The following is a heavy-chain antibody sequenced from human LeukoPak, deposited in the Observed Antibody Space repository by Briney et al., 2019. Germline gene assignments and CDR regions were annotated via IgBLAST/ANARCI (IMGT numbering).Heavy chain of an antibody. J-gene: IGHJ4*02. CDR3: ARAGRYTYYYDSSGYYYFDY. Sequence: ASVKVSCTASGYTFTGYYIHWVRPAPGQGLEWMGWINPNSGGTNYAQKFQGRVTMTRDTSISTAYMELSRLRSDDTAVYYCARAGRYTYYYDSSGYYYFDYWGQGTLVTVSS. CDR2: INPNSGGT. D-gene: IGHD3-22*01. V-gene: IGHV1-2*02. CDR1: GYTFTGYY.